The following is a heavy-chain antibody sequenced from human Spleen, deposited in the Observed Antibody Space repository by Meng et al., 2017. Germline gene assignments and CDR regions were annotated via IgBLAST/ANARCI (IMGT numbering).Heavy chain of an antibody. D-gene: IGHD3-16*01. CDR1: GGSLSYNY. CDR2: IYYSGST. J-gene: IGHJ4*02. V-gene: IGHV4-59*01. CDR3: ARSSVWGIYGYYFDY. Sequence: SETLSLTCTVSGGSLSYNYWSWIRQPPGKGLEWIGYIYYSGSTNYNPSLKSRVTISVDTSKNQFSLKLSSVTAADTAVYYCARSSVWGIYGYYFDYWGQGTLVTVSS.